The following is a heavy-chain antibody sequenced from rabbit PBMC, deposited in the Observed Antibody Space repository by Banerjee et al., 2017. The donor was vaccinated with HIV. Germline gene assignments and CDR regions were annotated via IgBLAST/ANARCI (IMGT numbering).Heavy chain of an antibody. D-gene: IGHD6-1*01. J-gene: IGHJ4*01. V-gene: IGHV1S40*01. CDR3: ARGVYSYIDAGYIHYFDL. CDR2: IYPGTAGKT. CDR1: GFSFSGGYY. Sequence: QSLEESGGDLVQPEGSLTLTCTASGFSFSGGYYLCWVRQAPGKGLEWIACIYPGTAGKTYYANWAKGRFTISKTSSTTVTLQMTSLTAADTATYFCARGVYSYIDAGYIHYFDLWGQGTLVTVS.